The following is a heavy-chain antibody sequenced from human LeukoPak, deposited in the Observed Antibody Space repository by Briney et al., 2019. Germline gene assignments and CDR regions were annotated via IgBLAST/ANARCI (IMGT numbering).Heavy chain of an antibody. V-gene: IGHV4-59*01. D-gene: IGHD2-2*01. CDR2: IYYSGST. CDR1: GGSISYYY. CDR3: ARVSCSSTSCPRRDALDV. J-gene: IGHJ3*01. Sequence: SETLSLTCTVSGGSISYYYWSWIRQPPGKGLEWIGYIYYSGSTNYNPSLKSRVTISVDTSKNQFSLNLTSVTTADTAVYYCARVSCSSTSCPRRDALDVWGQGTMVAVSS.